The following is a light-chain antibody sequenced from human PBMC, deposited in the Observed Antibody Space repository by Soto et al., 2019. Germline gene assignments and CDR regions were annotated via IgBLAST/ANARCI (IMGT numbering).Light chain of an antibody. CDR3: MKNTHWPRT. CDR1: QSLISSDGNTY. J-gene: IGKJ1*01. CDR2: KVS. Sequence: DVVMTQSPFSLPVTLGQPASISCRSSQSLISSDGNTYLNWFQQRPGQSPRRLIYKVSNRDSGVPDRFSGSGSGTDFTLKISRVEAEDVGVYYCMKNTHWPRTFGQGTKVDIK. V-gene: IGKV2-30*01.